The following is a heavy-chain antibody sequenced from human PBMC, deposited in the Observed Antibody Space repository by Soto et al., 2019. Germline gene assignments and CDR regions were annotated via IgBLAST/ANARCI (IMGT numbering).Heavy chain of an antibody. J-gene: IGHJ6*02. CDR3: AKDMGSAAGSGSYYNLYYYYYCGMDV. V-gene: IGHV3-23*01. CDR1: GFTFSSYA. Sequence: PGGSLRLSCAASGFTFSSYAMSWVRRAPGKGLEWVSAISGSGGSTYYADSVKGRFTISRDNSKNTLYLQMNSLRAEDTAVYYCAKDMGSAAGSGSYYNLYYYYYCGMDVWGQGTTVTVYS. CDR2: ISGSGGST. D-gene: IGHD3-10*01.